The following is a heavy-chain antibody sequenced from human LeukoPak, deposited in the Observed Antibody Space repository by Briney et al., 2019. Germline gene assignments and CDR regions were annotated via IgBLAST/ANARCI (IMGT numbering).Heavy chain of an antibody. D-gene: IGHD6-13*01. V-gene: IGHV3-30*04. CDR1: GFTFSSYA. CDR2: ISYDGSNK. CDR3: ARDSGQQETIDY. Sequence: GGSLRLSCAASGFTFSSYAMHWVRQAPGKGLEWVAVISYDGSNKYYADSVKGRFTISRDNSKNTLYLQMNSLRAEDTAVYYCARDSGQQETIDYWGRGTLVTVSS. J-gene: IGHJ4*02.